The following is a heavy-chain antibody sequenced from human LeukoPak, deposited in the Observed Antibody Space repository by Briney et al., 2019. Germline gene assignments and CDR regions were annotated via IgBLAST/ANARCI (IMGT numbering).Heavy chain of an antibody. V-gene: IGHV4-4*07. CDR1: GGSISSYY. CDR2: IYTSGST. D-gene: IGHD6-19*01. J-gene: IGHJ6*02. Sequence: SETLSLTCTVSGGSISSYYWSWIRQPAGKGLEWIGRIYTSGSTNYNPSLKSRVTMSVDTSKNQFSLKLSSVTAADTAVYYCASLAVAEDYDYYYYYGMDVWGQGTTVIVSS. CDR3: ASLAVAEDYDYYYYYGMDV.